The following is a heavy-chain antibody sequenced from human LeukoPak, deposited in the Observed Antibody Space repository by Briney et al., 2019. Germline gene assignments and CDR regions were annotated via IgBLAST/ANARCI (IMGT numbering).Heavy chain of an antibody. J-gene: IGHJ4*02. CDR3: ARGEAGIAVAGMFTIDY. Sequence: GASVKVSCKASGYTFTGYYMHWVRQAPGQGLEWMGWINPNSGGTNYAQKFQGRVTMTRDTSISTAYMELSRLRSDDTAVYYCARGEAGIAVAGMFTIDYWGQGTLVTVSS. CDR1: GYTFTGYY. V-gene: IGHV1-2*02. CDR2: INPNSGGT. D-gene: IGHD6-19*01.